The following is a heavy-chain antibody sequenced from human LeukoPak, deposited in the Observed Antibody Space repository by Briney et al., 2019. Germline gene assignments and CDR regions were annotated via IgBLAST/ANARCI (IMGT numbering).Heavy chain of an antibody. J-gene: IGHJ3*02. CDR2: ISGSGGST. D-gene: IGHD1-26*01. Sequence: PGGTLRLSCAASGFTFSSYGMSWVRQAPGKGLEWVSAISGSGGSTYYADSVKGRFTISRDNSKNTLYLQMNSLRAEDTAVYYCAKDGAGIVGATTSGAFDIWGQGTMVTVSS. CDR1: GFTFSSYG. CDR3: AKDGAGIVGATTSGAFDI. V-gene: IGHV3-23*01.